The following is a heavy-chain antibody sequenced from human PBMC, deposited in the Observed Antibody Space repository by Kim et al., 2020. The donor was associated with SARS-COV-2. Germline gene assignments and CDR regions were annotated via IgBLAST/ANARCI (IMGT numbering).Heavy chain of an antibody. J-gene: IGHJ4*02. CDR1: GYTFTGYY. D-gene: IGHD3-22*01. CDR3: ARDLSGSSGYYPYYFDY. V-gene: IGHV1-2*04. CDR2: INPNSGGT. Sequence: ASVKVSCKASGYTFTGYYMHWVRQAPGQGLEWMGWINPNSGGTNYAQKFQGWVTMTRDTSISTAYMELSRLRSDDTAVYYCARDLSGSSGYYPYYFDYWGQGTLVTVSS.